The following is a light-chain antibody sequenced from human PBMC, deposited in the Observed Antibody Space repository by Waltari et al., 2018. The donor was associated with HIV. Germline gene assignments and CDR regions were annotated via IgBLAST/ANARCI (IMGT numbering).Light chain of an antibody. CDR3: ATWDSSLSAVV. Sequence: QSLLTPPPSVSAATGPKIIISCSGSTPHIGNTYVSWYQHLPGTAPKVLIYDNYKRPSGIPDRFSGSKSGTSATLAITGLQTGDEADYYCATWDSSLSAVVFGGGTKVTVL. V-gene: IGLV1-51*01. J-gene: IGLJ2*01. CDR2: DNY. CDR1: TPHIGNTY.